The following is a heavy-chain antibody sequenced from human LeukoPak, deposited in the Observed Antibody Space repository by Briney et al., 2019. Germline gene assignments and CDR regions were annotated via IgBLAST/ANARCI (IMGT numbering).Heavy chain of an antibody. CDR3: AKHLLPHYCSGGSCYPIRVILDY. V-gene: IGHV3-23*01. Sequence: PGGSLRLSCAASGFTFSSYAMSWVRQAPGKGLEWVSAISGSGGSTYYADSVKGRFTISRDNSKNTLYLQMNSLRAEDTAVYYCAKHLLPHYCSGGSCYPIRVILDYWGQGTLVTVSS. D-gene: IGHD2-15*01. J-gene: IGHJ4*02. CDR2: ISGSGGST. CDR1: GFTFSSYA.